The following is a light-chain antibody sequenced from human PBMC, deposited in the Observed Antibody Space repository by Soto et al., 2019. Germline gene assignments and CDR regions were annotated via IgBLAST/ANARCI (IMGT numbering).Light chain of an antibody. CDR1: QSVSNNY. V-gene: IGKV3-20*01. J-gene: IGKJ1*01. CDR2: GAS. Sequence: EIVLTQSPGTLSLSPWERATLSCRASQSVSNNYLAWYHHKPGQAPRLLIYGASSRASGIPDRFSGSGSGTDFTLSINILEPEDFAVYYCQQYDSSPWTFGQGTKVDIK. CDR3: QQYDSSPWT.